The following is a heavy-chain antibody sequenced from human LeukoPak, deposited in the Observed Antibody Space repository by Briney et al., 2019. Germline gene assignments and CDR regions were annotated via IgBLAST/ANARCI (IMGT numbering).Heavy chain of an antibody. CDR2: ISYDGSNK. CDR1: GFTFSSYG. V-gene: IGHV3-30*18. Sequence: GRSLRLSCAASGFTFSSYGMHWVRQAPGKGLEWVAVISYDGSNKYYADSVKGRFTISRDNSKNTLYLQMNSLRAEDTAVYYCAKRPRLYYGMDVWGQGTTVTVSS. J-gene: IGHJ6*02. CDR3: AKRPRLYYGMDV.